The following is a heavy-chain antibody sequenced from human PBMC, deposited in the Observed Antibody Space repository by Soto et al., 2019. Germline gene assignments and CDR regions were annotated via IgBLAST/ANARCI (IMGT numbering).Heavy chain of an antibody. CDR2: IYYSGST. J-gene: IGHJ5*02. CDR3: ARDTPSEGWFDP. CDR1: GGSISSSSYY. V-gene: IGHV4-39*07. Sequence: SETLSLTCTVSGGSISSSSYYWGWIRQPPGKGLEWIGSIYYSGSTYYNPSLKSRVTISVDTSKNQFSLKLSSVTAADTAVYYCARDTPSEGWFDPWGQGTLVTVSS.